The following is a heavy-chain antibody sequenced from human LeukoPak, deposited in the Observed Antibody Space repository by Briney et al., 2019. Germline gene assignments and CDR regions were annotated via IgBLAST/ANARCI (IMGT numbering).Heavy chain of an antibody. Sequence: ASVKVSCKASGYTFTGYYMHWVRQAPGQGLEWMGWINPNSGGTNYAQKFQGRVTMTRDTSISTAYMELSRLRSDDTAVYYCATLDFYGGNSFYSFDYWGQGTLVTVSS. J-gene: IGHJ4*02. V-gene: IGHV1-2*02. CDR1: GYTFTGYY. CDR3: ATLDFYGGNSFYSFDY. CDR2: INPNSGGT. D-gene: IGHD4-23*01.